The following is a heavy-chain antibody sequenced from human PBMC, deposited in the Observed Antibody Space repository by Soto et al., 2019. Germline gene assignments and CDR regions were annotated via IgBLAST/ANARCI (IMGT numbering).Heavy chain of an antibody. V-gene: IGHV4-39*01. CDR3: ARCGYSGYVGPGKFDY. CDR1: GGSISSSSYY. CDR2: IYYSGST. J-gene: IGHJ4*02. D-gene: IGHD5-12*01. Sequence: SETLSLTCTVSGGSISSSSYYWGWIRQPPGKGLEWIGSIYYSGSTYYNPSLKSRVTISVDTSKNQFSLKLSSVTAADTAVYYCARCGYSGYVGPGKFDYWGQGTLVTVSS.